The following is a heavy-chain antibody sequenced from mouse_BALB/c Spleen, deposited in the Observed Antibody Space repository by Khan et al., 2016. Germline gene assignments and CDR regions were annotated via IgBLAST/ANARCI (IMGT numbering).Heavy chain of an antibody. CDR1: GFDFSRYW. D-gene: IGHD1-1*01. CDR2: INPGSSTI. V-gene: IGHV4-1*02. CDR3: AREYYGYFDY. Sequence: EVKLLESGGGLVQPGGSLKLSCAASGFDFSRYWMSWVRQAPGKGLEWIGEINPGSSTINYTPSLKDKFIISRDNAKNTLYLQMSKVRSEDTALYYCAREYYGYFDYWGQGTTLTVSS. J-gene: IGHJ2*01.